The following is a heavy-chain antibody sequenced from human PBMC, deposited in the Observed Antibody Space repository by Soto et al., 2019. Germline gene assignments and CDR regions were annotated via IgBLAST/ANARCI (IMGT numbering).Heavy chain of an antibody. Sequence: ASVEVSCKASGYTFTSYGSIWVRQAPGQRLEWMGWINAGNGNTKYSQKFQGRVTITRDTSASTAYMELSSLRSEDTAVYYCARSIVVVTALDYWGQGTLVTVS. D-gene: IGHD2-21*02. J-gene: IGHJ4*02. V-gene: IGHV1-3*01. CDR3: ARSIVVVTALDY. CDR1: GYTFTSYG. CDR2: INAGNGNT.